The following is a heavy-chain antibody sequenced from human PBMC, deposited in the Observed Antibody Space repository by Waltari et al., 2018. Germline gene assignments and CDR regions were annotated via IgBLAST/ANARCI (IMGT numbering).Heavy chain of an antibody. J-gene: IGHJ4*02. CDR2: ISGSGGST. V-gene: IGHV3-23*01. D-gene: IGHD4-17*01. CDR1: GFTFSSSA. CDR3: AKIGLRGTYFDY. Sequence: EVQLLESGGGLVQPGGSLRLSCAASGFTFSSSAMSWVRQAPGKGLEWVSAISGSGGSTYYTDSVKGRFTISRDNSKNTLYLQMNSLRAEDTAVYYCAKIGLRGTYFDYWGQGTLVTVSS.